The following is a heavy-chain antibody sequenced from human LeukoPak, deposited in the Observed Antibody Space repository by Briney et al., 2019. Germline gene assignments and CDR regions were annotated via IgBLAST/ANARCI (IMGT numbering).Heavy chain of an antibody. D-gene: IGHD3-10*01. V-gene: IGHV3-21*01. CDR3: ARGTHGPGKDGMDV. J-gene: IGHJ6*02. CDR1: GFTFSSYS. CDR2: ISSSSSYI. Sequence: GGSLRLSCAASGFTFSSYSMNWVRQAPGKGLEWASSISSSSSYIYYADSVKGRFTISRDNAKNSLYLQMNSLRAEDTAVYYCARGTHGPGKDGMDVWGQGTTVTVSS.